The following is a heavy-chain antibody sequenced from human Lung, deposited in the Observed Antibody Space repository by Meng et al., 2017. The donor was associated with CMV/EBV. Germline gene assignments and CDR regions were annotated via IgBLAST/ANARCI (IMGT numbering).Heavy chain of an antibody. Sequence: SLKISCAASGFHFSTYWMSWVRQAPGKALEWVANINQDGSQRNYVDSVKGRFTISRDNAKNSMYLQMNSLRVEDTAVYYCGRDMDVWGQGTTVTVSS. V-gene: IGHV3-7*01. CDR1: GFHFSTYW. CDR3: GRDMDV. CDR2: INQDGSQR. J-gene: IGHJ6*02.